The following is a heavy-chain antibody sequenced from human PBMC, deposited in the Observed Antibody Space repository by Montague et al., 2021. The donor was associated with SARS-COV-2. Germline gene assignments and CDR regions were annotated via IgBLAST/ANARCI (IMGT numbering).Heavy chain of an antibody. J-gene: IGHJ6*02. CDR3: ARDYGDYFYYYGLDV. D-gene: IGHD4-17*01. CDR1: GGSIRSGSYY. Sequence: TLSLTCTVSGGSIRSGSYYWSWIRRPAGKGLEWIGRIYSSGSTNYNPSLKSRVTMSVDTSKNQFSLKVSSVTAADTAVYYCARDYGDYFYYYGLDVWGQGTTVTVSS. CDR2: IYSSGST. V-gene: IGHV4-61*02.